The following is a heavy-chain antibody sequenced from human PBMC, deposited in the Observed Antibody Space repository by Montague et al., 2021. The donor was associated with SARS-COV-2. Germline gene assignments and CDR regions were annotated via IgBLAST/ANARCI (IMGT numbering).Heavy chain of an antibody. Sequence: CAISGVSVSSNTATWNWIRQAPSRGLEWLGRTYYRSKWYHDYAISLKSRITINPDTSKNQFSLKMTSVTAADTAVYYCARGRQHINMVVVVVTGGEYYFDFWGQGTLVAVSS. CDR1: GVSVSSNTAT. V-gene: IGHV6-1*01. CDR3: ARGRQHINMVVVVVTGGEYYFDF. D-gene: IGHD3-22*01. CDR2: TYYRSKWYH. J-gene: IGHJ4*02.